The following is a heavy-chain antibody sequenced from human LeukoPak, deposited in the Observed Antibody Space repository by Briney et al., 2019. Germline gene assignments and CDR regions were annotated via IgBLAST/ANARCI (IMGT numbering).Heavy chain of an antibody. V-gene: IGHV3-23*01. J-gene: IGHJ5*02. D-gene: IGHD2-15*01. CDR1: GFTFSSYA. CDR3: AKDTRRYCSGGSCSSNWFDP. Sequence: GGSLRLSCAASGFTFSSYAMSWVRQAPGKGLEWVSAISGSGGSTYYADSVKGRFTISRDNSKNTLYLQMNSLRAEDTAVYYCAKDTRRYCSGGSCSSNWFDPWGQGTLVTVSS. CDR2: ISGSGGST.